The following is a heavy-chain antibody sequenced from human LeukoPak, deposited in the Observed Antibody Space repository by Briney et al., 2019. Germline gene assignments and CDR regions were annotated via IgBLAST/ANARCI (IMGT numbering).Heavy chain of an antibody. CDR3: AREALPNGVWRVGWFDP. V-gene: IGHV4-61*02. Sequence: PSQTLSLTCAVSGGSISSGSYFWSWIRQSAGRGLEWIGRIDSSGNTNYNPSLKSRVTMSLDTSKNQFSLKLSSVTAADTAVYYCAREALPNGVWRVGWFDPWGQGTLVTVFS. J-gene: IGHJ5*02. CDR1: GGSISSGSYF. D-gene: IGHD2-8*01. CDR2: IDSSGNT.